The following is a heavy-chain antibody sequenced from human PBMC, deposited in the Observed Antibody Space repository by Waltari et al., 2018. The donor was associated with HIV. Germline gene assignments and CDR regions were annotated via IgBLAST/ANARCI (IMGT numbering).Heavy chain of an antibody. CDR3: ARSGIGVPAGCDY. J-gene: IGHJ4*02. CDR2: IYHSGST. Sequence: QVQLQESGPGLVKPSETLSLTCTVSAYSISSGYYWGWIRQPPGKGLEWIGSIYHSGSTDYTPSVKSRVTISVDTSKNQFSLRLSSVTAADTGVYYCARSGIGVPAGCDYWGQGTLVTVSS. D-gene: IGHD2-8*01. V-gene: IGHV4-38-2*02. CDR1: AYSISSGYY.